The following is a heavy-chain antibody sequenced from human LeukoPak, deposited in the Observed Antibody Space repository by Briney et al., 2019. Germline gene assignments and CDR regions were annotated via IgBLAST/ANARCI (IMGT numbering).Heavy chain of an antibody. D-gene: IGHD1-1*01. CDR2: IYYSGST. CDR3: ARWVGMEAMDV. Sequence: SETLSLTCTVSGGSISSYYWSWIRQPPGKGLEWIGYIYYSGSTNYNPSLKSRVTISVDTSKNQFSLKLSSVTAADTAVYYCARWVGMEAMDVWGKGTTVTVSS. J-gene: IGHJ6*03. CDR1: GGSISSYY. V-gene: IGHV4-59*12.